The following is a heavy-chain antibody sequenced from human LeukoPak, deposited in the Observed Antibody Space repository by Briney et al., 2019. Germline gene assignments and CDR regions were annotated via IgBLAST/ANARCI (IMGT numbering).Heavy chain of an antibody. CDR2: IIPILGIA. J-gene: IGHJ4*02. CDR1: GGTFSSYA. D-gene: IGHD3-10*01. Sequence: SVKVSCKASGGTFSSYAISWVRQAPGQGLEWMGRIIPILGIANYAQKFQGRVTITADKSTSTDYMELSSLRSVDTAVYYCARASIRGVFDYWGQGTLVTVSS. CDR3: ARASIRGVFDY. V-gene: IGHV1-69*04.